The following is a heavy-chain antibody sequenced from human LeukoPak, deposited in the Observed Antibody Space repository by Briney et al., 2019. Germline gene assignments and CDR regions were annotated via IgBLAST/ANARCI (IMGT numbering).Heavy chain of an antibody. CDR3: AKDASQPYRDLTDFDH. CDR1: GFTFSSYG. CDR2: ISYDGSNK. V-gene: IGHV3-30*18. Sequence: GGSLRLSCAASGFTFSSYGMHWVRQAPGKGLEWVAVISYDGSNKYYADSVKGRFTISRDNSKNTLYLQMNSLRAEDTAVYYCAKDASQPYRDLTDFDHWGQGTLVTVSS. J-gene: IGHJ4*02. D-gene: IGHD4-11*01.